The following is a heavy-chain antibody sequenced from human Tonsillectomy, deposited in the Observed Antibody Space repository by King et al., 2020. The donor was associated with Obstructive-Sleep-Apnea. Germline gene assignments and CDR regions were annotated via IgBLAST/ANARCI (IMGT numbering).Heavy chain of an antibody. Sequence: GQLVESGGGLVQPGGSLRLSFAASGLTFSSYAMSWVRQAPGKGLEWGSAIRGSGGSTYYAEAVKGRFTNSRDNSKNTLYLQMNSLRAADTAVYYWAKDYVWGGYQSRGDSFDYWGQGTLVTVSS. CDR2: IRGSGGST. V-gene: IGHV3-23*04. J-gene: IGHJ4*02. CDR3: AKDYVWGGYQSRGDSFDY. CDR1: GLTFSSYA. D-gene: IGHD3-16*02.